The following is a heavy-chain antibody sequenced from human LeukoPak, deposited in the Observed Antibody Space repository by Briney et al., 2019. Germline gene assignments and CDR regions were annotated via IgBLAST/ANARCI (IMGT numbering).Heavy chain of an antibody. D-gene: IGHD4-17*01. CDR3: ARGGSDYGDYVGAFDI. CDR2: INHSGST. CDR1: GGSFSGYY. V-gene: IGHV4-34*01. Sequence: SETLSLTCAVYGGSFSGYYWSWIRQPPGRGLEWIGEINHSGSTNYNPSLKSRVKSRVTKSLDTSKNQFSLKLSSVTAADTAVYYCARGGSDYGDYVGAFDIWGQGTMVTVSS. J-gene: IGHJ3*02.